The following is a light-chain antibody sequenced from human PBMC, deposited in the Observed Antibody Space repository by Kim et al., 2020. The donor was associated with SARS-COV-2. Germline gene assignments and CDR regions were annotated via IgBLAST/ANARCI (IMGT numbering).Light chain of an antibody. CDR1: SNNVGNQG. V-gene: IGLV10-54*01. J-gene: IGLJ3*02. CDR3: SAWDSSLGAPV. CDR2: RNN. Sequence: QAGLTQPPSVSKGLRQTATLTCTGNSNNVGNQGAAWLQQHQGHPPKLLSYRNNNRPSGISERLSASRSGNTASLTITGLQPEDEADYYCSAWDSSLGAPVLGGGTKVTVL.